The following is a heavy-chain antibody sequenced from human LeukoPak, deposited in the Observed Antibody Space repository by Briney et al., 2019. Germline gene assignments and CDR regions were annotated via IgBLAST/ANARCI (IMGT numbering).Heavy chain of an antibody. CDR3: ARASTPYSSSWYPDWYFDL. CDR2: RYYSGDT. V-gene: IGHV4-59*01. J-gene: IGHJ2*01. Sequence: SETLSLTCTVSGGSITTYYWNWIRQPPGKGLEWIGHRYYSGDTNYNPSLKSRVAISVDTSKNQFSLKMNSVTAADTAVYYCARASTPYSSSWYPDWYFDLWGRGTLVTVSS. D-gene: IGHD6-13*01. CDR1: GGSITTYY.